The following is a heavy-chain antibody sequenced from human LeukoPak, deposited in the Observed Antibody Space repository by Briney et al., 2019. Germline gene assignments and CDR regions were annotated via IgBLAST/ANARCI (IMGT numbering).Heavy chain of an antibody. J-gene: IGHJ5*02. D-gene: IGHD2-2*01. V-gene: IGHV4-39*01. Sequence: SETLSLTCTVSGGSISSSSYYWGWIRQPPGKGLEWIGSIYYSGSTYYNPSLKSRVTISVDTSKNQFSLKLSSVTAADTAVYYCARSWSLVVPAATIDGGLIRRFDPWGQGTLVTVSS. CDR3: ARSWSLVVPAATIDGGLIRRFDP. CDR2: IYYSGST. CDR1: GGSISSSSYY.